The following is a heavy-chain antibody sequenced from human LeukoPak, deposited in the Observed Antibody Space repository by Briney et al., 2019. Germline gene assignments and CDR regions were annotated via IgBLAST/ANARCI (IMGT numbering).Heavy chain of an antibody. CDR3: AKVYYYDSSGYFLYYYYYMDV. V-gene: IGHV3-23*01. J-gene: IGHJ6*03. CDR1: GFTFRSYG. Sequence: GRSLRLSCAASGFTFRSYGMHWVRQAPGKGLEWVSAISGSGGSTYYADSVKGRFTISRDNSKNTLYLQMNSLRAEDTAVYYCAKVYYYDSSGYFLYYYYYMDVWGKGTTVTVSS. CDR2: ISGSGGST. D-gene: IGHD3-22*01.